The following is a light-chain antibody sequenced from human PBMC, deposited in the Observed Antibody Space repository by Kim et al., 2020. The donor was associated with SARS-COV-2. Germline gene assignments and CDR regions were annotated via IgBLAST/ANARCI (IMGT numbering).Light chain of an antibody. CDR1: QTITSNN. CDR3: QQYGGSPST. V-gene: IGKV3-20*01. Sequence: EIVLTQSPDTLSLSPGEGVTLFCRASQTITSNNLAWYQQKPGQAPRLLISGASTRATGIPGRFSGSGSGTDFTLTISRLEPEDFAVYYCQQYGGSPSTFGQGTKV. J-gene: IGKJ1*01. CDR2: GAS.